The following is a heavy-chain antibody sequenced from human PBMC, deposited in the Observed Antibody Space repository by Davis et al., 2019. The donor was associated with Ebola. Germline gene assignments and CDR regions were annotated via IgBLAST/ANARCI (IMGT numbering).Heavy chain of an antibody. D-gene: IGHD3-3*01. Sequence: PGGSLRLSCAGSGFTFSSCAMSWVRQAPAKGLKWVSPITRSGGSTYYADSVKGRSTISRDNSKNTLYLQMNSLRAEDTAIYYCAKDKNYDFWSGYPHDAFDIWGQGTMVTVSS. CDR2: ITRSGGST. CDR1: GFTFSSCA. CDR3: AKDKNYDFWSGYPHDAFDI. J-gene: IGHJ3*02. V-gene: IGHV3-23*01.